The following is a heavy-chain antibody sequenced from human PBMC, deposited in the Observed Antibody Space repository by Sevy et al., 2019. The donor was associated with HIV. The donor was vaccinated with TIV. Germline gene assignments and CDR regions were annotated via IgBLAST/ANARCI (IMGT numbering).Heavy chain of an antibody. CDR3: AREGCTKPHDY. J-gene: IGHJ4*02. V-gene: IGHV3-23*01. CDR2: LSFGCGEI. Sequence: GGSLRLSCAASGFTFSKYSMSWVRQPPGKGLEWVSTLSFGCGEINYADSVKGRFTISRANSKRSVYLQMNNLGPEDTAVYYCAREGCTKPHDYWGQGTLVTVSS. D-gene: IGHD2-8*01. CDR1: GFTFSKYS.